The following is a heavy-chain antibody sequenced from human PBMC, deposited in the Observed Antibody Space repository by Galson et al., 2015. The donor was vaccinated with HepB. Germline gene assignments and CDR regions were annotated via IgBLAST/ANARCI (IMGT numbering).Heavy chain of an antibody. CDR2: INPYNGGT. V-gene: IGHV1-2*02. J-gene: IGHJ4*02. D-gene: IGHD2-15*01. Sequence: QSGAEVKKPGESLKVSCRASGYTFTGHYIHWVRHAPGQGLQWMGWINPYNGGTVYAQNFQGRITVTRDTSIDTAYMELSSLRSDDTAVYYCARIFGSEGVNLDNWGQGTLVTVSP. CDR3: ARIFGSEGVNLDN. CDR1: GYTFTGHY.